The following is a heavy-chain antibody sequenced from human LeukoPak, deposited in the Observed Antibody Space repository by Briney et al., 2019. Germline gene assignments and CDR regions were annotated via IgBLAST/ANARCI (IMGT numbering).Heavy chain of an antibody. CDR2: ISYDGSNK. CDR3: ARDFGLRLGELSSHLDY. J-gene: IGHJ4*02. D-gene: IGHD3-16*02. CDR1: GFTFSSYA. V-gene: IGHV3-30-3*01. Sequence: GGTLRLSCAASGFTFSSYAMHWVREAPGKGLESVTVISYDGSNKYYADSVKGRFTISRDNSKNTLYLQMNSLRAEDTAVYYCARDFGLRLGELSSHLDYWGQGTLVTVSS.